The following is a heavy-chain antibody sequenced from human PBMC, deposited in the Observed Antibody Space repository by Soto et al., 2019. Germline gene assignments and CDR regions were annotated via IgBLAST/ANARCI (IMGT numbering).Heavy chain of an antibody. CDR2: TRNKANSYTT. Sequence: GGSLRLSCAASGFTFSDHYMDWVRQAPGKGLEWVGRTRNKANSYTTEYAASVKGRFTISRDDSKNSLYLQMNSLKTEDTAVYYCARGRLQVERNDYYYYYMAFWGKGTTVTVSS. CDR1: GFTFSDHY. CDR3: ARGRLQVERNDYYYYYMAF. V-gene: IGHV3-72*01. D-gene: IGHD6-25*01. J-gene: IGHJ6*03.